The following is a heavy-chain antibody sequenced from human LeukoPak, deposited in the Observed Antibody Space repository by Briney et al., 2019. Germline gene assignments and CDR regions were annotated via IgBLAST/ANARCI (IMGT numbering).Heavy chain of an antibody. V-gene: IGHV3-49*04. CDR2: IRSKAYGGTT. CDR3: TRDPSYYYDSSGYYGY. J-gene: IGHJ4*02. CDR1: GFTFGDYA. D-gene: IGHD3-22*01. Sequence: GGSLRLSCTASGFTFGDYAMSWVRQAPGKGLEWVGFIRSKAYGGTTEYAASVKGRFTISRDDSKSIAYLQMNSLKTEDTAVYYCTRDPSYYYDSSGYYGYWGQGTLVTVSS.